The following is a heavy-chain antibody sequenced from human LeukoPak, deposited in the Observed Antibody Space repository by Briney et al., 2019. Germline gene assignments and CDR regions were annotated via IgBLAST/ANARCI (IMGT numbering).Heavy chain of an antibody. Sequence: GGSLRLSCAASGFTFSSYSMNWVRQAPGKGLEWVSSIRSSSSYIYYADSVKGRFTISRDNAKNSLYLQMNSLRAEDTAVYYCAREARGTGATNWGQGTLVTVSS. CDR3: AREARGTGATN. J-gene: IGHJ4*02. V-gene: IGHV3-21*01. CDR2: IRSSSSYI. CDR1: GFTFSSYS. D-gene: IGHD1-26*01.